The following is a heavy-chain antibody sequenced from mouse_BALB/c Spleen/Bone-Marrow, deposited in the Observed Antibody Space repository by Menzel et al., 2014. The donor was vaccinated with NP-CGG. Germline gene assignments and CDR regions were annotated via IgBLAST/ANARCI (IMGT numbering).Heavy chain of an antibody. V-gene: IGHV1S5*01. CDR3: ARFDGYDVGFAY. CDR1: GYTFTSYW. Sequence: QVQLQQSGSELVRPGASVKLSCKASGYTFTSYWMHWGKQRPGQGLEWIGNIYPGSGTAKYDEKFKNKATLTVDTSSSTAYMQLSSLTSEDSAVYYCARFDGYDVGFAYWGQGTLVTVS. J-gene: IGHJ3*01. CDR2: IYPGSGTA. D-gene: IGHD2-2*01.